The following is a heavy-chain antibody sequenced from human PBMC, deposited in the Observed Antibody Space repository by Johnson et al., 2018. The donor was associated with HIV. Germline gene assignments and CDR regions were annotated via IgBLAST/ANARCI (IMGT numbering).Heavy chain of an antibody. CDR3: ARDLTYYNFWSGYWGDAFDI. CDR1: GFTFSSYG. V-gene: IGHV3-33*01. J-gene: IGHJ3*02. CDR2: IWYDGGNK. Sequence: QVQLVESGGGVVQPGRSLGLSCAASGFTFSSYGMHWVRQAPGKGLDWVAVIWYDGGNKYYADSVKGRFTISRDNSKNTLYLQMNSLSTEDTAVYYCARDLTYYNFWSGYWGDAFDIWGQGTMVTVSS. D-gene: IGHD3-3*01.